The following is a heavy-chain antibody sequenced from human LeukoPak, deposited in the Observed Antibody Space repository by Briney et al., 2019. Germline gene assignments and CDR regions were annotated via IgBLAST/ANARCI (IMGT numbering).Heavy chain of an antibody. CDR2: ISYDGSNK. CDR3: AKDLGGGSGCYDL. V-gene: IGHV3-30*18. Sequence: PGGSLRLSCAASGFTFSSYGMHWVRQAPGKGLEWVAIISYDGSNKYYADSVHGRFTIPRDNSKNTLYLQMNSPTTEDTAVYYFAKDLGGGSGCYDLGGRGTLITVSS. CDR1: GFTFSSYG. J-gene: IGHJ2*01. D-gene: IGHD6-19*01.